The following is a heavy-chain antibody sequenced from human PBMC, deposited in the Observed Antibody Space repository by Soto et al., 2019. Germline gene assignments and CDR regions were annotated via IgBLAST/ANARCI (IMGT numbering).Heavy chain of an antibody. D-gene: IGHD3-10*01. Sequence: SETLSLTCTVSGGSISSGDYYWSWIRQPPGKGLEWIGYIYYSGSTYYNPSLKSRVTISVDTSKNQFSLKLSSVTAADTAVYYCARGPWGSGSYYSPAPFDYWGQGTLVTVSS. V-gene: IGHV4-30-4*01. CDR1: GGSISSGDYY. J-gene: IGHJ4*02. CDR3: ARGPWGSGSYYSPAPFDY. CDR2: IYYSGST.